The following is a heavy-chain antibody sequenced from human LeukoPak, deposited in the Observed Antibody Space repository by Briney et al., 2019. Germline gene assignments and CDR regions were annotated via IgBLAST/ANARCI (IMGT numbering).Heavy chain of an antibody. CDR1: GFTFNDFA. CDR3: GKDLSLTMVRGAIDH. V-gene: IGHV3-9*01. J-gene: IGHJ4*02. Sequence: GRSLRLSCAASGFTFNDFAMHWVRQAPGKGLEWVGCIAWNGVNIVYADSVKGRFTISRDDANSSLHLQMDSLRAEDTAFYYCGKDLSLTMVRGAIDHWGQGTLVTVSS. CDR2: IAWNGVNI. D-gene: IGHD3-10*01.